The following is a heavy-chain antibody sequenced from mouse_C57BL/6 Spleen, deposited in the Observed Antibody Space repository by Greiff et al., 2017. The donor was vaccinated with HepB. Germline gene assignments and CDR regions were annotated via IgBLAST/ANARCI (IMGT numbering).Heavy chain of an antibody. CDR1: GYTFTSYW. D-gene: IGHD1-1*01. CDR2: IDPSDSET. Sequence: VQLQQPGAELVRPGSSVKLSCKASGYTFTSYWMHWVKQRPIQGLEWIGNIDPSDSETNYNQKFKDKATLTVDKSSSTAYMQLSSLTSEDSAVYYCAREDYYYGSSYAFAYWGQGTLVTVSA. CDR3: AREDYYYGSSYAFAY. V-gene: IGHV1-52*01. J-gene: IGHJ3*01.